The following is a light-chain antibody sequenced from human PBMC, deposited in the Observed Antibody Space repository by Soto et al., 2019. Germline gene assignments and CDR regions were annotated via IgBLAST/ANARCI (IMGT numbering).Light chain of an antibody. Sequence: QLVLTQPASVSGSPGQSITISCTGTSSDVGGYNYVSWYQQHPGKAPKLMIYEVNNRPSGVSNRFSVSKSGNTASLTISGLQAEDEADYYCSSYTSSSTLVVFGGGTKLTVL. J-gene: IGLJ2*01. CDR1: SSDVGGYNY. V-gene: IGLV2-14*01. CDR2: EVN. CDR3: SSYTSSSTLVV.